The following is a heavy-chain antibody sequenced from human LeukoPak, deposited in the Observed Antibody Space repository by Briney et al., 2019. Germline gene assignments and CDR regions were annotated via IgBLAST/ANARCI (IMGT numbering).Heavy chain of an antibody. CDR3: AREGSLFFDY. J-gene: IGHJ4*02. CDR2: MNPNSGNT. D-gene: IGHD6-19*01. CDR1: GYTFTGYY. V-gene: IGHV1-8*02. Sequence: ASVKVSCKASGYTFTGYYMHWVRQAPGQGLEWMGWMNPNSGNTGYAQKFQGRVTMTRNTSISTAYMELSSLRSEDTAVYYCAREGSLFFDYWGQGTLVTVSS.